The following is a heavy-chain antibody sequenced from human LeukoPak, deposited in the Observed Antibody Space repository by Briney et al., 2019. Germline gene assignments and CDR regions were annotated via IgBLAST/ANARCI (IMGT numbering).Heavy chain of an antibody. D-gene: IGHD6-19*01. V-gene: IGHV4-39*01. CDR2: IYYSGST. CDR3: ASKLPSMSGWDPFDY. Sequence: SETLSLTCTVSGGSISSSSYYWGWIRQPPGKGLEWIGSIYYSGSTYYNPSLKSRVTISVDTSKNQFSLKLSSVTAADTAVYYCASKLPSMSGWDPFDYWGQGTLVTVSS. CDR1: GGSISSSSYY. J-gene: IGHJ4*02.